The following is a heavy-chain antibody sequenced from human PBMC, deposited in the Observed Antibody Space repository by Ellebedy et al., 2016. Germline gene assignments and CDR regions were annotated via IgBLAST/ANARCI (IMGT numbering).Heavy chain of an antibody. CDR1: GLRFSTYD. CDR3: VRDGGPLSQWELRGE. CDR2: ISTSSTTI. J-gene: IGHJ4*02. V-gene: IGHV3-48*04. Sequence: GESLKISCAATGLRFSTYDMSWVRQAPGRGLEWVSHISTSSTTIYYADSVKGRFTISRDNAKNSLYLQVNSLRTEDTAVYYCVRDGGPLSQWELRGEWGQGTLVTVSS. D-gene: IGHD1-26*01.